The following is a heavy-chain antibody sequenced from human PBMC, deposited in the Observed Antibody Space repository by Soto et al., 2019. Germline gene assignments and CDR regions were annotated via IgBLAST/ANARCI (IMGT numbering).Heavy chain of an antibody. J-gene: IGHJ4*02. V-gene: IGHV1-2*02. CDR3: ARDHSPTKLCTGY. CDR2: INPNSGGT. CDR1: GYTFTGYY. D-gene: IGHD2-2*01. Sequence: VKVSCQASGYTFTGYYMHWVRQAPGQGLEWMGWINPNSGGTNYAQKFQGRVTMTRDTSISTAYMELSRLRSDDTAVYYCARDHSPTKLCTGYWRRGTLVTVSS.